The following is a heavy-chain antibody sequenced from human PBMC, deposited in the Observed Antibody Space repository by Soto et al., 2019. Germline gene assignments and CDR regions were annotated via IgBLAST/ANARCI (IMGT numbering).Heavy chain of an antibody. D-gene: IGHD2-15*01. CDR2: IWYDGSNK. J-gene: IGHJ4*02. CDR3: ARDELCSGGSCYFSFDY. Sequence: QVQLVDSGGGVVQPGRSLRLSCAASGFTFSSYGMHWVRQAPGKGLEWVAVIWYDGSNKYYADSVKGRCTISRDNSQNTLYLEINSVRAEDTAVYYCARDELCSGGSCYFSFDYWGQGTLVTVSS. CDR1: GFTFSSYG. V-gene: IGHV3-33*01.